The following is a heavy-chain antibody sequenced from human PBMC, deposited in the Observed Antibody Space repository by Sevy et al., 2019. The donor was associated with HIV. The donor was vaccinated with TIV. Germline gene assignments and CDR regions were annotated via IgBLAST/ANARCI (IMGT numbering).Heavy chain of an antibody. CDR1: GYSFTSYW. CDR2: IYPGGSDT. Sequence: GESLKISCKGSGYSFTSYWIGWVRQMPGKGLEWVGIIYPGGSDTRYSPSFQGQVTISAEKSSSTAYLQWSSLKASDTAMYYCARRNYGDYVGYWGQGTLVTVSS. D-gene: IGHD4-17*01. J-gene: IGHJ4*02. V-gene: IGHV5-51*01. CDR3: ARRNYGDYVGY.